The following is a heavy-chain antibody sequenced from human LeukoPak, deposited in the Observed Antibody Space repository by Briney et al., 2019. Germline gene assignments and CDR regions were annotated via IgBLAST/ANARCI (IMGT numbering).Heavy chain of an antibody. CDR3: ARGSRMGRGVDGDY. CDR1: GYTFTTYD. Sequence: EASVKVSCKASGYTFTTYDINWVRQATGQGLEWLGWMNPDSGNTGYAQKFQGRVTMTRNTSISTAYMELNSLRSDDTAVYYCARGSRMGRGVDGDYWGQGTLVIVSS. V-gene: IGHV1-8*01. CDR2: MNPDSGNT. D-gene: IGHD3-10*01. J-gene: IGHJ4*02.